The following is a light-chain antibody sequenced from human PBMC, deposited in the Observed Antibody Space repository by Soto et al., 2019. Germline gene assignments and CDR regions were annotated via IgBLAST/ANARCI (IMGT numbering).Light chain of an antibody. CDR1: SGHSTYA. J-gene: IGLJ1*01. Sequence: QLVLTQSPSASASRGASVKLTCTLSSGHSTYAIAWHQQQPEKGPRYLMKLNSDGSHTRGDGIPDRFSGSSSGAERYLTISRLQSEDEADYYCQTWGSGIRVFGTGTKVTVL. CDR3: QTWGSGIRV. V-gene: IGLV4-69*01. CDR2: LNSDGSH.